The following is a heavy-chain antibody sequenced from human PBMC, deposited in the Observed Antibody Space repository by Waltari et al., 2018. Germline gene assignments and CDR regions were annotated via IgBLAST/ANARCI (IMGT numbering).Heavy chain of an antibody. J-gene: IGHJ4*02. CDR1: GYPFSSYG. CDR3: ARGTEYSGRSGLGMDY. D-gene: IGHD1-26*01. V-gene: IGHV1-18*01. CDR2: ISGYKGNT. Sequence: QVHLVQSGAEVRKPGASVKVSCKASGYPFSSYGISWVRQAPGQGLEWMGWISGYKGNTNYAQKVQGRVTMTTDTSTSTAYMELRSLRSDDTAVYYCARGTEYSGRSGLGMDYWGQGTLVTVSS.